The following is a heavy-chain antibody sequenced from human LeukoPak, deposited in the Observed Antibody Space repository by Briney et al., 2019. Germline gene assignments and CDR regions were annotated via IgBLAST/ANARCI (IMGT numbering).Heavy chain of an antibody. J-gene: IGHJ5*02. D-gene: IGHD3-3*01. CDR3: AMSEYYDFWSGNNWFDP. CDR2: XXYSGST. CDR1: GGSISSXX. Sequence: TVSGGSISSXXXXWXRXPPXKXXXXXXXXXYSGSTNYNPSLKSRVTISVDTSKNQFSLKLSSVTAADTAAYYCAMSEYYDFWSGNNWFDPWGQGTLVTVSS. V-gene: IGHV4-59*01.